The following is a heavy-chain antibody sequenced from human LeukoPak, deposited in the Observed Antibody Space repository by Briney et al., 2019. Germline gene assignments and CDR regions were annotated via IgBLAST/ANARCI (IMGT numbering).Heavy chain of an antibody. CDR1: GDSISRGSYS. Sequence: SQTLSLTCVVSGDSISRGSYSWTWIRQAPGKGLEWIGYIYPRGSTYYNPSLKSRVTISVDTSKNQFSLKLSSVTAADTAVYYCARGNQLWFGESPLDYWGQGTLVTVSS. CDR2: IYPRGST. V-gene: IGHV4-30-2*02. D-gene: IGHD3-10*01. J-gene: IGHJ4*02. CDR3: ARGNQLWFGESPLDY.